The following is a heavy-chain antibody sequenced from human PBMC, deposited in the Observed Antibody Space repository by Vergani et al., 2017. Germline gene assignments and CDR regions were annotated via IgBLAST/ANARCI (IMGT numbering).Heavy chain of an antibody. J-gene: IGHJ5*02. CDR2: TYYRSKWYN. CDR3: AREVNRQWLVGSWFCWFDP. D-gene: IGHD6-19*01. V-gene: IGHV6-1*01. Sequence: QVQLQQSGPGLVKPSQTLSLTCAISGDSVSSNSAAWNWIRQSPSRGLEWLGRTYYRSKWYNDYAVSVKSRITINPDTSKNQFSLQLNSVTPEDTAVYYCAREVNRQWLVGSWFCWFDPWGQGTLVTVSS. CDR1: GDSVSSNSAA.